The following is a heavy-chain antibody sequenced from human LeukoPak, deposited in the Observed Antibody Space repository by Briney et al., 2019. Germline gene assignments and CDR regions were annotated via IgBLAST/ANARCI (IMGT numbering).Heavy chain of an antibody. J-gene: IGHJ3*02. V-gene: IGHV3-21*01. D-gene: IGHD5-12*01. Sequence: GGSLRLSCAASGFTFNTYSMNWVRQAPGKGLEWVSSISTSSSYIYYADSVKGRFTISRHNAKNSLYLQMNSLRAEDTAVYYCASSFLVATTFDAFDIWGQGTMVTVSS. CDR3: ASSFLVATTFDAFDI. CDR2: ISTSSSYI. CDR1: GFTFNTYS.